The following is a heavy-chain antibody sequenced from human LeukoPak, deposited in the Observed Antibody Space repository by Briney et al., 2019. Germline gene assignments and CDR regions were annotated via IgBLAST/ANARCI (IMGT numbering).Heavy chain of an antibody. CDR3: VRLVVDSRGIKEVAVEN. V-gene: IGHV4-59*08. Sequence: PSETLSLTCSVSGGSISRYYCSWIRQPPGGGLEWIGYIYKSGATNYNPSLKSRITMSIDTSKNQFSLKLTSVTAAETAVYYCVRLVVDSRGIKEVAVENWGQGTLVTVSS. CDR2: IYKSGAT. J-gene: IGHJ4*02. CDR1: GGSISRYY. D-gene: IGHD2-21*01.